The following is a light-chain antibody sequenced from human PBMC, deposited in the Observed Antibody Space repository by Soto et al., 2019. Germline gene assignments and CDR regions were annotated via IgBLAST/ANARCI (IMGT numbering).Light chain of an antibody. CDR3: QQYGSSPWT. J-gene: IGKJ1*01. Sequence: EIVLTQSPGTLSLSPGERVTLSCRASQSVASSYLAWYQQKPGQAPRLLIYSASSRATGIPDRFSGSGSGTDFTLTISSLEPEDFAVYYCQQYGSSPWTFGQGTKVEIK. V-gene: IGKV3-20*01. CDR2: SAS. CDR1: QSVASSY.